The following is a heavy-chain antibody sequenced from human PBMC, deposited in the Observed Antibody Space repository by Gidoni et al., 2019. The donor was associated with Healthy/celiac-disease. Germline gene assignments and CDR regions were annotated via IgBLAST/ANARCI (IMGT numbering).Heavy chain of an antibody. CDR1: GFTFSSYD. V-gene: IGHV3-13*05. J-gene: IGHJ3*02. CDR3: ARAQGGHYGSGSYAFDI. Sequence: EVQLVESGGGLVQPGGSLRLSCAASGFTFSSYDMHWVRQATGKGLEWVSAIGTAGDPYYPGSVKGRFTISRENAKNSLYLQMNSLRAGDTAVYYCARAQGGHYGSGSYAFDIWGQGTMVTVSS. D-gene: IGHD3-10*01. CDR2: IGTAGDP.